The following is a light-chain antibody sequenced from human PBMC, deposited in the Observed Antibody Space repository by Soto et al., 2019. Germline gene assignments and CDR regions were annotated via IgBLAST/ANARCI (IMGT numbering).Light chain of an antibody. V-gene: IGKV4-1*01. J-gene: IGKJ1*01. CDR2: WAS. CDR3: QQYYSTPRT. Sequence: DIVMTQSPDSLAVSVGERATINCKSSQSVLYSSNNKNYLAWYQQKPGQPPKLLIYWASTRESGVPDRFSGSGSGTDFTLTISGLQAEDVAVYYCQQYYSTPRTFGQGTKVEIK. CDR1: QSVLYSSNNKNY.